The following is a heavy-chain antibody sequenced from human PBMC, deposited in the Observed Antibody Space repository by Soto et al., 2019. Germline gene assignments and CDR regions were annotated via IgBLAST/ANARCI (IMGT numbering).Heavy chain of an antibody. J-gene: IGHJ6*02. CDR2: IYYSGST. V-gene: IGHV4-59*01. CDR3: ARGSGDYAVLFYYYYGMDV. CDR1: GGSISSYY. Sequence: SETLSLTCTVSGGSISSYYWSWIRQPPGKGLEWIGYIYYSGSTNYNPSLKSRVTISVDTSKNQFSLKLSSVTAADTAVYYCARGSGDYAVLFYYYYGMDVWGQGTTVTVSS. D-gene: IGHD4-17*01.